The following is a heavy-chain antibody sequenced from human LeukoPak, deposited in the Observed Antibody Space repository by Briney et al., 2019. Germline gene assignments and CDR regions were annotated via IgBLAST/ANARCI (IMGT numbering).Heavy chain of an antibody. D-gene: IGHD3-9*01. V-gene: IGHV4-39*01. CDR1: GGSISSDSYY. J-gene: IGHJ4*02. CDR2: MYHTGTS. Sequence: PSETLSLTCTVSGGSISSDSYYWGWIRQPPGKGLEWIGYMYHTGTSYYNPSLKSRVTISVDTSKNQFSLKLSSVTAEDTAAYYCARHFGWVGGNVDYWGQGTQVTVSS. CDR3: ARHFGWVGGNVDY.